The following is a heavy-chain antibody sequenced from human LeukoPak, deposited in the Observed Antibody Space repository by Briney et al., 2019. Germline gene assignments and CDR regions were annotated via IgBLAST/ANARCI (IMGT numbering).Heavy chain of an antibody. V-gene: IGHV4-39*01. J-gene: IGHJ5*02. CDR3: ARHPPRDCSSSSCYKRWFDP. D-gene: IGHD2-2*02. Sequence: PSETLSLTCTVSGGSISSSSYYWGWIRQPPGKGLEWIGSIYYSGSTYYNPSLKSRVTISVDTSKNQFSLKLNSVTAADTAVYYCARHPPRDCSSSSCYKRWFDPWGQGTLSPSPQ. CDR2: IYYSGST. CDR1: GGSISSSSYY.